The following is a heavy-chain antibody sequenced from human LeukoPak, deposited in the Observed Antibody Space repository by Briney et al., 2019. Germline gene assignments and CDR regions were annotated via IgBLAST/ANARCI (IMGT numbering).Heavy chain of an antibody. CDR2: ISDGGSTI. D-gene: IGHD3-10*01. CDR1: GFTLSSYE. J-gene: IGHJ4*02. V-gene: IGHV3-48*03. Sequence: PGGSLRLSCVASGFTLSSYEMNWVRQAPSKGLEGFSYISDGGSTIYYADSVKGRFTVSRDNAKSSLYLQMNSLRAEDTAVYYCARGRPSPYYYLDCWGQGTLVTVSS. CDR3: ARGRPSPYYYLDC.